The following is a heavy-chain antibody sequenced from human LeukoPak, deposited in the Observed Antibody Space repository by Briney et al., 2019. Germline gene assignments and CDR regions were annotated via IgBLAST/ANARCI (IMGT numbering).Heavy chain of an antibody. Sequence: SETLPLTCAVYGGSFSGYYWSWIRQPPGKGLEWIGEINHSGSTNYNPSLKSRVTISVDTSKNQFSLKLSSVTAADTAVYYCARIRQSKPNYYGMDVWGQGTTVTVSS. CDR1: GGSFSGYY. V-gene: IGHV4-34*01. CDR2: INHSGST. J-gene: IGHJ6*02. CDR3: ARIRQSKPNYYGMDV.